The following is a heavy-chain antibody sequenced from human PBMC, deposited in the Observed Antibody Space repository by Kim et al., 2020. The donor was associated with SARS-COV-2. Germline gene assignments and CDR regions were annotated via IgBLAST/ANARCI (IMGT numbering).Heavy chain of an antibody. CDR2: ISSSGSTI. Sequence: GGSLRLSCAASGFTFSRYEMNWVRQAPGKGLEWVSYISSSGSTIYYADSVKGRFTISRDNAKNSLYLQMNSLRAEDTAVYYCASLYSSSSKYWGQGTLVTVSS. J-gene: IGHJ4*02. CDR1: GFTFSRYE. CDR3: ASLYSSSSKY. V-gene: IGHV3-48*03. D-gene: IGHD6-6*01.